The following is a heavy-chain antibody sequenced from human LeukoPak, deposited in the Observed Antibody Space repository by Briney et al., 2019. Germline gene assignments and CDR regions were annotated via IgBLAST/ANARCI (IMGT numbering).Heavy chain of an antibody. Sequence: GRSLRLSCAASGFTFSGYSMNWVRQAPGKGLEWVSYISSSSSTIYYADSVKGRFTISRDNAKNSLYLQMNSLRAEDTAVYYCARDAGYYYYGMDVWGQGTTVTVSS. V-gene: IGHV3-48*01. CDR2: ISSSSSTI. J-gene: IGHJ6*02. CDR3: ARDAGYYYYGMDV. CDR1: GFTFSGYS.